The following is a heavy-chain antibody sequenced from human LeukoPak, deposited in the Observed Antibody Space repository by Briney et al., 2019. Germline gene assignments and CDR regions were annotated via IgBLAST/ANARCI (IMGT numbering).Heavy chain of an antibody. Sequence: GGSLRLSCAASGFTFSSYAMSWVRQPPGKGLEWVLAIGGTNGRTYYADSVKGRFTISRDNSKNTLCLQMNSLRDEDTAVYYCAKHYYDTSGTPRYFDYWGQGTLVTVSS. CDR2: IGGTNGRT. CDR1: GFTFSSYA. CDR3: AKHYYDTSGTPRYFDY. V-gene: IGHV3-23*01. D-gene: IGHD3-22*01. J-gene: IGHJ4*02.